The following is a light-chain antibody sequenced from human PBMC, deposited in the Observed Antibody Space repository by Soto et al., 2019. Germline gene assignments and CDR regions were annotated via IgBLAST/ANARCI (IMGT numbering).Light chain of an antibody. CDR1: QSVSNNY. CDR2: GAS. J-gene: IGKJ1*01. Sequence: GLSQSAGTLSLSPGERATLSCRASQSVSNNYLAWYQQKPGQAPRLLIYGASNRATGIPDRFSGSGSGTDFTLTISRLEPEDFAVYYCQQYGSSGTFGQGTKVDI. CDR3: QQYGSSGT. V-gene: IGKV3-20*01.